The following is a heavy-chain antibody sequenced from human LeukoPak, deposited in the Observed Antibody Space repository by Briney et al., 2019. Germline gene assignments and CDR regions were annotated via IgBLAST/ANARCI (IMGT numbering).Heavy chain of an antibody. Sequence: GASVQVSCKASGGTFSSYAISWVRQAPGHGLEWMGGIIPIFGTANYEQKFQGTVTITADESTSTAYMELSSLRSEDTAVYYCATPLGYCSGGSCYPYYFDYWGQGTLVTVSS. CDR1: GGTFSSYA. J-gene: IGHJ4*02. D-gene: IGHD2-15*01. CDR3: ATPLGYCSGGSCYPYYFDY. V-gene: IGHV1-69*01. CDR2: IIPIFGTA.